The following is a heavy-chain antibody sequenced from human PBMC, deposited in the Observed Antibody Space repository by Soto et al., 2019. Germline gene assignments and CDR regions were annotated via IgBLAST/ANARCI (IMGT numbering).Heavy chain of an antibody. CDR1: GGTFSSYA. CDR3: ARDEYSSSSEFYYYYGMDV. V-gene: IGHV1-69*13. Sequence: VASVKVSCKASGGTFSSYAISWVRQAPGQGLEWMGGIIPIFGTANYAQKFQGRVTITADESTSTAYMELSSLRSEDTAVYYCARDEYSSSSEFYYYYGMDVWGQGTTVTVSS. D-gene: IGHD6-6*01. CDR2: IIPIFGTA. J-gene: IGHJ6*02.